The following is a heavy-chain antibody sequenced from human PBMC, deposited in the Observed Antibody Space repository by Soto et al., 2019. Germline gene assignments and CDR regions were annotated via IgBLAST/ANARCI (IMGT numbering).Heavy chain of an antibody. CDR2: ISGTGGST. Sequence: EVQLLESGGGLVQPGGSLRLSCAASGFTFSSYAMSWVRQAPGKGLEWVSAISGTGGSTYYAESVKGRFTISRDNAKNTLYLQMNSLRAEDTAVYYCAKEGPPLDYDFWSGRYGMDVWGQGTTVTVSS. CDR3: AKEGPPLDYDFWSGRYGMDV. V-gene: IGHV3-23*01. D-gene: IGHD3-3*01. J-gene: IGHJ6*02. CDR1: GFTFSSYA.